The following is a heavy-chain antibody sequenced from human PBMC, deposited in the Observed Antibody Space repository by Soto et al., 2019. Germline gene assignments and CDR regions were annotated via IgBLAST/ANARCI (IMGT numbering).Heavy chain of an antibody. D-gene: IGHD3-3*01. CDR1: GYDFRIYS. Sequence: EGSLRLSCMASGYDFRIYSMNWVRQAPGQGLEWIAYVSLDSDTIQYADSVKGRFTISRDDAENSLYLQMDSLRDEDTATYYCARLYYDYVWGQGTTVTVSS. CDR2: VSLDSDTI. J-gene: IGHJ6*02. CDR3: ARLYYDYV. V-gene: IGHV3-48*02.